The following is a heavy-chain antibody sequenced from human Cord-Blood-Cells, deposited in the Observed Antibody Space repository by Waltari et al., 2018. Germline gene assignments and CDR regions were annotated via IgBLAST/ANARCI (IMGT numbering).Heavy chain of an antibody. CDR1: GGSFSGYY. J-gene: IGHJ2*01. Sequence: QVQLQQWGAGLLKPSETLSLTCAGYGGSFSGYYWSWIRQPPGKGLEWIGEINHSGSTNYNPSLKSRVTISVDTSKNQFSLKLSSVTAADTAVYYCARRDCSSTSCYWYFDLWGRGTLVTVSS. V-gene: IGHV4-34*01. CDR3: ARRDCSSTSCYWYFDL. CDR2: INHSGST. D-gene: IGHD2-2*01.